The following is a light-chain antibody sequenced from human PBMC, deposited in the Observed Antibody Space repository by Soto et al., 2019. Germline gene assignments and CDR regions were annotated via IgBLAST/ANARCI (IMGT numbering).Light chain of an antibody. CDR3: QQRSNAQT. J-gene: IGKJ3*01. CDR1: QSVSSY. V-gene: IGKV3-11*01. CDR2: DAA. Sequence: EIVFTQSPATLYFSTGERATLYCRASQSVSSYLSWYQQQPGQAHRLLIYDAANRATGIPARFSGSGSGPDVSLTISSLEPEEFAVYYCQQRSNAQTFGHGNTVYIK.